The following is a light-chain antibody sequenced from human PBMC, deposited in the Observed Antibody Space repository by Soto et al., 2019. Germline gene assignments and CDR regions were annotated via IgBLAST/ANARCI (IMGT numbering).Light chain of an antibody. J-gene: IGKJ3*01. CDR3: QQTHSLPLS. CDR2: ATS. CDR1: QGVGGW. V-gene: IGKV1-12*01. Sequence: IQRTQSPSSVSASVGDRVTMTCRASQGVGGWLGWYQQKPGKVPKLLIYATSSLHSGVPSRFSGSGSGTDFTLSISSLQPEDFATYYCQQTHSLPLSFGPGTKVDI.